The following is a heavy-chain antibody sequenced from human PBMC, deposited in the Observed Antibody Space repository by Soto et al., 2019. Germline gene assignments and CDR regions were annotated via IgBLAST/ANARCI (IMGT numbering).Heavy chain of an antibody. J-gene: IGHJ4*02. CDR1: GGSFISSHW. D-gene: IGHD2-21*02. Sequence: SETLSLTCAVSGGSFISSHWWSWVRQPAGKGLEWIGRIYTSGSTNYNPSLKSRVTMSVDTSKNQFSLKLSSVTAADTAVYYCARTLDDSLDYWGQGTLVTVSS. V-gene: IGHV4-4*07. CDR3: ARTLDDSLDY. CDR2: IYTSGST.